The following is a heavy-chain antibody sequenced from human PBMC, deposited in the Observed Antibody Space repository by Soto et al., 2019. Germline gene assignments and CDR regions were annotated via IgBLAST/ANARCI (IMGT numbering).Heavy chain of an antibody. J-gene: IGHJ5*02. Sequence: QVQLVESGGGVVQPGRSLRLSCAVSGFSLSSYGMHWVRQAPGKGLEWVAVIWYDGSNKNYADSVKGRFTISRDNSKKTLYLQMDSLRAEDTAVYYCASGPVAGRGWFDPWGQGTLVTVSS. V-gene: IGHV3-33*01. CDR1: GFSLSSYG. CDR2: IWYDGSNK. CDR3: ASGPVAGRGWFDP. D-gene: IGHD6-19*01.